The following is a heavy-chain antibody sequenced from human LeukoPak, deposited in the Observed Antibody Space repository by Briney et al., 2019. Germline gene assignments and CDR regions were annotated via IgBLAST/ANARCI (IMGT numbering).Heavy chain of an antibody. CDR1: GFTFSSYA. Sequence: GGSLRLSCAASGFTFSSYAMSWVRQSPGKGLEWVSGLSGGGGGTIYAYYTDSVKGRFTISRDNSKNTLYLQMNSLRAEDTAVYYCAGTEGPTMVRGVKGVGSYWFDPWGQGTLVTVSS. CDR3: AGTEGPTMVRGVKGVGSYWFDP. V-gene: IGHV3-23*01. J-gene: IGHJ5*02. CDR2: LSGGGGGTIYA. D-gene: IGHD3-10*01.